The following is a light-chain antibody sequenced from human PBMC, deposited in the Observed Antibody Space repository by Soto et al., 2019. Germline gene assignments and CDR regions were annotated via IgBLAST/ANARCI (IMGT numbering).Light chain of an antibody. CDR3: QHFGDSPIT. Sequence: EIVLTQSPGTLSLSAGERATLSCRASQSVSSSYLAWYQQKPGQAPRLLIYGASRRATGIPDRFSGTGSGTDFTLTISRLEPEDFAVYYCQHFGDSPITFGQGTRLEIK. J-gene: IGKJ5*01. CDR2: GAS. V-gene: IGKV3-20*01. CDR1: QSVSSSY.